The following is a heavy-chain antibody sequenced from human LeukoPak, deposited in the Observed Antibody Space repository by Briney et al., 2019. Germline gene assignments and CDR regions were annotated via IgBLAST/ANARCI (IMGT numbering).Heavy chain of an antibody. CDR1: GFTVSSNY. V-gene: IGHV3-66*01. CDR3: ARALTYYDFWSGSGQMDY. J-gene: IGHJ4*02. CDR2: IYSGGST. Sequence: GGSLRLSCAASGFTVSSNYMSWVRQAPGKGLEWVSVIYSGGSTYYADSVKGRFTISRDNSKNTLYLQMNSLRAEDTAVYYCARALTYYDFWSGSGQMDYWGQGTLVTASS. D-gene: IGHD3-3*01.